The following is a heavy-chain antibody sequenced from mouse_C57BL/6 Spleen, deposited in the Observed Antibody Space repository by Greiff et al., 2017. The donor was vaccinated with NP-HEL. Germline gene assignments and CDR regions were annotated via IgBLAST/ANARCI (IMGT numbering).Heavy chain of an antibody. CDR3: ARGGHYYGSSYYFDY. Sequence: QVQLQQSGAELVKPGASVKMSCKASGYTFTSYWITWVKQRPGQGLEWIGDIYPGSGSANYNEKFKSKATLTVDTSSSTAYMQLSSLTSEDSAVYYCARGGHYYGSSYYFDYWGQGTTLTVSS. D-gene: IGHD1-1*01. V-gene: IGHV1-55*01. CDR1: GYTFTSYW. J-gene: IGHJ2*01. CDR2: IYPGSGSA.